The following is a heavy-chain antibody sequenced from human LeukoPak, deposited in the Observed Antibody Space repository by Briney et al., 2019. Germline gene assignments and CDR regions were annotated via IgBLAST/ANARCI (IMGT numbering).Heavy chain of an antibody. V-gene: IGHV3-74*01. CDR1: GFIFSSYW. D-gene: IGHD4-17*01. CDR2: INKDGIST. J-gene: IGHJ4*02. CDR3: ARSRTYGDYGRGLDY. Sequence: GGSLGLSCAVSGFIFSSYWMHWVRQPPGKGLVYIACINKDGISTSYADSVKGRFTISRDNAKNTLYLQMNSLRAEDTAVYYCARSRTYGDYGRGLDYWGQGTLVTVSS.